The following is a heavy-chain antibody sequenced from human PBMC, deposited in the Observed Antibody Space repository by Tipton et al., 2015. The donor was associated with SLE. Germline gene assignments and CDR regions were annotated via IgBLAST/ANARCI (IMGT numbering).Heavy chain of an antibody. CDR2: VYYTGST. CDR3: ARDEYYYDGTGYHLLGQFDY. Sequence: TLSLTCTVSGGSISTSSYYWGWIRQPPGKGLEWIGNVYYTGSTFYNPSLKSRVTLSVDTSKNQFSLKLSSVTAAGTAVYFCARDEYYYDGTGYHLLGQFDYWGQGTLVTVSS. CDR1: GGSISTSSYY. J-gene: IGHJ4*02. D-gene: IGHD3-22*01. V-gene: IGHV4-39*07.